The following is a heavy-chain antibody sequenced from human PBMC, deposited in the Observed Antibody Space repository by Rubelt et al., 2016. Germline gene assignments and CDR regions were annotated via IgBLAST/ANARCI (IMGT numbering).Heavy chain of an antibody. J-gene: IGHJ4*02. V-gene: IGHV4-34*01. CDR2: INHSGGT. D-gene: IGHD2-8*01. Sequence: QVQLLQWGAGLLKPSETLSLTCAVYGGSFSNYYWSWIRQPPGKGLEWIGEINHSGGTTYNPSLKSRVTISVDTTKNQFSRKLNSGTAADTAVFHGARVGGLYAIPDYPIEYWGQGTLVTVSS. CDR1: GGSFSNYY. CDR3: ARVGGLYAIPDYPIEY.